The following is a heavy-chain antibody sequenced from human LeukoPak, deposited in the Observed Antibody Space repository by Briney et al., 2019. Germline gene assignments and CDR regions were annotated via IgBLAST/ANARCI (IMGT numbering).Heavy chain of an antibody. V-gene: IGHV3-15*01. D-gene: IGHD6-19*01. Sequence: GGSLRLSCAASGFTFSNAWMSWVRQAPGKGLEWVGRIKSKTDGGTTDYAAPVKGRFTISRDDSKNTLHLQMNSLKTEDTAVYYCTTADSGSGRYEYELPFDYWGQGTLVTVSS. CDR2: IKSKTDGGTT. CDR3: TTADSGSGRYEYELPFDY. CDR1: GFTFSNAW. J-gene: IGHJ4*02.